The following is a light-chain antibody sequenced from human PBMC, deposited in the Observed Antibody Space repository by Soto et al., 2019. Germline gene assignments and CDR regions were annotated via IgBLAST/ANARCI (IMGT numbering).Light chain of an antibody. Sequence: QSVLTQPPSASGTPGQRVTISCSGSSSNIGSNYVYWYHQLPGTAPKLVIYRNNQRPSGVPDRISGSKSGTSASLAIGGLRSEDEADYYCAVWDDRLSGLVFGRGTKLTVL. V-gene: IGLV1-47*01. CDR3: AVWDDRLSGLV. CDR2: RNN. J-gene: IGLJ2*01. CDR1: SSNIGSNY.